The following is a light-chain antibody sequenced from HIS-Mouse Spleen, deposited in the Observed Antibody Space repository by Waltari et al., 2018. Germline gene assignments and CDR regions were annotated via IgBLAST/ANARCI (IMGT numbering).Light chain of an antibody. CDR3: SSYTSSSTLV. V-gene: IGLV2-14*01. J-gene: IGLJ2*01. CDR1: SSDVGGYNY. CDR2: EFS. Sequence: QSALTQPASVSGSPGQSITISCTGTSSDVGGYNYVSWYQQHPGKAPKLMIYEFSKRASGVSNRFSGSKSGNTASLTISGLQAEDEADYYCSSYTSSSTLVFGGGTKLTVL.